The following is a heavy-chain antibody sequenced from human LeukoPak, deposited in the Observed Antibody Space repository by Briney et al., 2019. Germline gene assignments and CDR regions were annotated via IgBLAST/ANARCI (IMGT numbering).Heavy chain of an antibody. D-gene: IGHD3-22*01. CDR1: GFIFRDYY. J-gene: IGHJ6*03. CDR3: ARDYDSTGDERDYYYYMDV. V-gene: IGHV3-11*04. Sequence: PGGSLRLSCAASGFIFRDYYMSWFRQAPGTGLEWVSYISSSGRTTYYSDSVKGRFTISRDNAKNSLYLQMNSLRAQDTAVYYCARDYDSTGDERDYYYYMDVWGKGTTVTVSS. CDR2: ISSSGRTT.